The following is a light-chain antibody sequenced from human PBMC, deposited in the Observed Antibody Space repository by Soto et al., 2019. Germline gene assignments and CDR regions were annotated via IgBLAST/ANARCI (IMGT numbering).Light chain of an antibody. J-gene: IGKJ2*01. CDR1: QSVRSTY. CDR2: GAS. Sequence: EIVLTQSPGTLYLSPGERATLSCRASQSVRSTYLAWYQQKPGQAPRLLIYGASTRATGIPDRFSGSGSGTDFTLTISRLEPEDFAVYYCQQYDNSLYTFGQGTKLEIK. CDR3: QQYDNSLYT. V-gene: IGKV3-20*01.